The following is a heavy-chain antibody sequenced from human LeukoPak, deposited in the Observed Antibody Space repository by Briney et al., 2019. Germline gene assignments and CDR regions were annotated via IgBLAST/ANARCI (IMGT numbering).Heavy chain of an antibody. CDR2: IGISSGNT. Sequence: GGSLRLSCAASGFTFGDYSMNWVRQAPGKGLEWISWIGISSGNTKYADSVKGRFTISRDNSKNTLYLQMNSLRAEDTAVYYCAKGDLGFGNYYFDYWGQGTLVTVSS. V-gene: IGHV3-48*01. CDR1: GFTFGDYS. J-gene: IGHJ4*02. CDR3: AKGDLGFGNYYFDY. D-gene: IGHD1-1*01.